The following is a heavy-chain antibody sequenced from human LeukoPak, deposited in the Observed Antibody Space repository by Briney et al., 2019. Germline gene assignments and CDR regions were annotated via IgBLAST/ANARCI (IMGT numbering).Heavy chain of an antibody. V-gene: IGHV3-33*01. CDR3: ARDKPDAFDI. CDR2: IWYDGSNK. Sequence: PGRSLRLSCAASGFTFSSYGMHWVRQAPGKGLEWVAVIWYDGSNKYYADSVEGRFTISRDNSKNTLYLQMNSLRAEDTAVYYCARDKPDAFDIWGQGTMVTVPS. CDR1: GFTFSSYG. J-gene: IGHJ3*02.